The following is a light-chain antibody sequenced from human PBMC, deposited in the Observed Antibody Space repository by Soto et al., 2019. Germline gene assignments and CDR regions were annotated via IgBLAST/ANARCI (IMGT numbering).Light chain of an antibody. Sequence: QSVLTQPASVSGSPGQSITISCTGTSSDVGGYNYVSWYQQHPGKAPKLMIYEVSRRPSGVPERSSGSKSGNTASLTVSGLQAEDEAHYYCSSYAGSNNFVFGTGTKV. V-gene: IGLV2-8*01. CDR3: SSYAGSNNFV. CDR2: EVS. CDR1: SSDVGGYNY. J-gene: IGLJ1*01.